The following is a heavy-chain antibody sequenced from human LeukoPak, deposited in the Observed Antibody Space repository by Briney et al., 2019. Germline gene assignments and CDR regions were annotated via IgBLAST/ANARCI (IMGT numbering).Heavy chain of an antibody. CDR1: GFTFSDSY. J-gene: IGHJ4*02. CDR2: ISPSGTDI. V-gene: IGHV3-11*01. CDR3: TRDPRHLDY. Sequence: PGGSLRLSCAVSGFTFSDSYMTWLRQAPGKGLESLSYISPSGTDISYADSVKGRFTISRDNAKNSLYLQMNNLRADDTAVYYCTRDPRHLDYWGQGTLVTVSP.